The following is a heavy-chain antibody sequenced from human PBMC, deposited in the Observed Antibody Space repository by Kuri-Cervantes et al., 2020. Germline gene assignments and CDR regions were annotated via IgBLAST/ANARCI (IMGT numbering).Heavy chain of an antibody. V-gene: IGHV3-23*01. Sequence: GESLKISCAASGFTFSSYAMSWVRQAPGKGLEWVSAISGSGGSTYYADSVKGRFTISRDNSKNTLYLQMNSLRAEDTAVYYCASPMGAMALDYWGQGTLVTVSS. CDR1: GFTFSSYA. CDR3: ASPMGAMALDY. J-gene: IGHJ4*02. D-gene: IGHD6-19*01. CDR2: ISGSGGST.